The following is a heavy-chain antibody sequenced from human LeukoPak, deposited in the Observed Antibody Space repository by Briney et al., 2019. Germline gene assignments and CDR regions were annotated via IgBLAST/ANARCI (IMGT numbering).Heavy chain of an antibody. V-gene: IGHV3-30*18. J-gene: IGHJ4*02. CDR2: ISYDGSNK. Sequence: GRSLRLSCAASGFTFSSYGMHWVRQAPGKGLEWVAVISYDGSNKYYADSVKGRFTISRDNSKNTLYLQMNSLSAEDTAVYYCAKSDSGWLDYWGQGTLVTVSS. D-gene: IGHD6-19*01. CDR1: GFTFSSYG. CDR3: AKSDSGWLDY.